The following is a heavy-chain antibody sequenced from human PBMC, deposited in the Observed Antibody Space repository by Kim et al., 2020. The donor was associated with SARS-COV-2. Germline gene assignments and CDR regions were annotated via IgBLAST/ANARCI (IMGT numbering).Heavy chain of an antibody. D-gene: IGHD2-15*01. CDR1: GFTFSDYY. CDR3: ARDIVVVVAATENYYYYYVMDV. V-gene: IGHV3-11*01. Sequence: GGSLRLSCAASGFTFSDYYMSWIRQAPGKGLEWVSYISSSGSTIYYTDSVKGRFTISRDNAKNSLYLHMNSLRAEDTAVYYCARDIVVVVAATENYYYYYVMDVWGQGTTVTVSS. J-gene: IGHJ6*02. CDR2: ISSSGSTI.